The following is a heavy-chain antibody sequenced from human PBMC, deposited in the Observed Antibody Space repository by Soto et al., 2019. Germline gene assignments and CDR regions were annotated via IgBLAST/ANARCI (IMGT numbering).Heavy chain of an antibody. CDR3: ARRRDGYFDH. CDR1: GGSISSSSYY. Sequence: SETLSLTCTVSGGSISSSSYYWGWIRQPPGKGLEWIGSIYYSGSTYYNPSLKSRVTISVDTSKNQFSLKLSSVTAADTAVYYCARRRDGYFDHWGQGTLVTVSS. J-gene: IGHJ4*02. V-gene: IGHV4-39*01. CDR2: IYYSGST.